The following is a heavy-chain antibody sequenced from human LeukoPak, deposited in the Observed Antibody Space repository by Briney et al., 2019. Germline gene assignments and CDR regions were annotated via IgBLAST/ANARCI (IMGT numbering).Heavy chain of an antibody. CDR2: IGTAGDT. CDR1: GFTFSSYD. Sequence: GGSLRLSCAASGFTFSSYDMHWVRQATGKGLEWVSAIGTAGDTYYPGSVKGRFTISRDNAKNSLYLQMNSLRAEDTAVYYCARDASFMTTVTPDAFDIWGQGTMVTVSS. V-gene: IGHV3-13*01. J-gene: IGHJ3*02. CDR3: ARDASFMTTVTPDAFDI. D-gene: IGHD4-4*01.